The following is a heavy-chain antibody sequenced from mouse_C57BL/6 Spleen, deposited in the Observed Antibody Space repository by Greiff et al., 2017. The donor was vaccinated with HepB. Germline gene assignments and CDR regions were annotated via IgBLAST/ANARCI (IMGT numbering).Heavy chain of an antibody. Sequence: VQLQQSGAELVKPGASVKISCKASGYAFSSYWMNWVKQRPGKGLEWIGQIYPGDGDTNYNGKCKGKATLTADKSSSTAYMQLSSLTSEDSAVYFCARSDSNYHYAMDYWGQGTSVTVSS. V-gene: IGHV1-80*01. CDR2: IYPGDGDT. D-gene: IGHD2-5*01. J-gene: IGHJ4*01. CDR1: GYAFSSYW. CDR3: ARSDSNYHYAMDY.